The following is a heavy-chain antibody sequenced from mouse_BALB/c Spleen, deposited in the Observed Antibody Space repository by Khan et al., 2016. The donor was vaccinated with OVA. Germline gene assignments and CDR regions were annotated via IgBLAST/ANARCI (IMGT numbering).Heavy chain of an antibody. D-gene: IGHD1-2*01. CDR1: GFSLTSYG. J-gene: IGHJ3*01. V-gene: IGHV2-9*02. Sequence: VELVESGPGLVAPSQSLSITCTVSGFSLTSYGVHWVRQPPGKGLEWLGIIWAGGSTHYNSALMSRLSISKDNSKSQVFLKMNSLQTDDTAMYYCARDTTATPYWGQGTLVTVSA. CDR2: IWAGGST. CDR3: ARDTTATPY.